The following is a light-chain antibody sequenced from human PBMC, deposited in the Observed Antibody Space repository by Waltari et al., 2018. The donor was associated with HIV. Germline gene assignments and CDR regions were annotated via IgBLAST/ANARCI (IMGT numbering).Light chain of an antibody. CDR2: QDS. J-gene: IGLJ2*01. Sequence: SYELTQPPSVSVSPGQPASITCPGAKLGDKYACWYQQKPGQSPVLVIYQDSKRPSGIPERFSGSNSGNTATLTISGTQAMDEADYYCQAWDSSTGVFGGGTKLTVL. V-gene: IGLV3-1*01. CDR1: KLGDKY. CDR3: QAWDSSTGV.